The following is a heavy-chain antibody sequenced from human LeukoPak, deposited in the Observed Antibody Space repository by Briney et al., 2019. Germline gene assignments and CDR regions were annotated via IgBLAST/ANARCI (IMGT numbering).Heavy chain of an antibody. V-gene: IGHV1-69*01. CDR2: IIRIFGTA. J-gene: IGHJ4*02. D-gene: IGHD3-10*01. Sequence: SVKVSCKASGGTFSSYAISWVRQAPGQGLEWMGGIIRIFGTANYAQKFQGRVTITADESTSTACMELSSLRSEDTAVYYCAREKNRYYYGSGSFPRFDYWGQGTLVTVSS. CDR3: AREKNRYYYGSGSFPRFDY. CDR1: GGTFSSYA.